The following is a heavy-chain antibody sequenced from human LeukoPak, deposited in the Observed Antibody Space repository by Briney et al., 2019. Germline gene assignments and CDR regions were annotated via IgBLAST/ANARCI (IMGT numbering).Heavy chain of an antibody. J-gene: IGHJ4*02. D-gene: IGHD3-3*01. CDR3: ARGRTIFGVVPYYFDY. Sequence: GGSLRLSCAASGFNFDDYGMTWVRQAPGRGLEWVSGINWSGSSTNYADSVKGRFTISRDSAKNSLYLQMNSLRAEDTAVYYCARGRTIFGVVPYYFDYWGQGTLVTVSS. CDR1: GFNFDDYG. V-gene: IGHV3-20*04. CDR2: INWSGSST.